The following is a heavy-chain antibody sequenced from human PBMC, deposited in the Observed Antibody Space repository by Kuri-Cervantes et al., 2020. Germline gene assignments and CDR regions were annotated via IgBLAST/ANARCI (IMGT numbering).Heavy chain of an antibody. Sequence: GGSLRLSCAASGFIFNTYGMHWVRQAPGKGLEWVSFIRYDGYNKFYEDSVKGRFTISRDNSKNTLYLQMNSLRAEDTAVYYCARVGPQTPSVKLELRRYYYYYMDVWGKGTTVTVSS. D-gene: IGHD1-7*01. CDR1: GFIFNTYG. V-gene: IGHV3-30*02. CDR2: IRYDGYNK. CDR3: ARVGPQTPSVKLELRRYYYYYMDV. J-gene: IGHJ6*03.